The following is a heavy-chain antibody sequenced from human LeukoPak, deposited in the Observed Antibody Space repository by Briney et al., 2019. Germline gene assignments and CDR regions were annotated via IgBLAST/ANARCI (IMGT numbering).Heavy chain of an antibody. J-gene: IGHJ6*03. CDR2: IIPIFSTA. D-gene: IGHD6-6*01. Sequence: SVKVSCKASGGTFSSYAISWVRQAPGQGLEWMGGIIPIFSTANYAQKFQGRVTITTDESTSTAYMELSSLRSDDTAVYYCARDLTRRYSSSSVGADMDVWGKGTTVTVSS. CDR1: GGTFSSYA. CDR3: ARDLTRRYSSSSVGADMDV. V-gene: IGHV1-69*05.